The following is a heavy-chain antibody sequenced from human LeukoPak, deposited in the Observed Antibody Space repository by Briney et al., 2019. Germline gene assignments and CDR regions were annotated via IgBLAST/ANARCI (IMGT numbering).Heavy chain of an antibody. CDR3: ARHPLAVAGHFDY. Sequence: PLETLSLTCAVSGYSISSGYYWGWIRQPPGKGLEWIGSIYHSGSTYYNPSLKSRVTISVDTSKNQFSLKLSSVTAADTAVYYCARHPLAVAGHFDYWGQGTLVTVSS. J-gene: IGHJ4*02. D-gene: IGHD6-19*01. CDR1: GYSISSGYY. V-gene: IGHV4-38-2*01. CDR2: IYHSGST.